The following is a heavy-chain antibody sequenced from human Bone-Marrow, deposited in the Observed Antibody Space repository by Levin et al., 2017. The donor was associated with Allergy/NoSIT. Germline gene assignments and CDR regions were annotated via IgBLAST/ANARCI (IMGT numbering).Heavy chain of an antibody. CDR2: IIPIFGTA. Sequence: PEASVKVSCKASGGTFSSYAISWVRQAPGQGLEWMGGIIPIFGTANYAQKFQGRVTITADESTSTAYMELSSLRSEDTAVYYCARALLVNSSILDDYYYDGRDVWGQGTTVTVSS. CDR1: GGTFSSYA. CDR3: ARALLVNSSILDDYYYDGRDV. D-gene: IGHD6-13*01. J-gene: IGHJ6*02. V-gene: IGHV1-69*13.